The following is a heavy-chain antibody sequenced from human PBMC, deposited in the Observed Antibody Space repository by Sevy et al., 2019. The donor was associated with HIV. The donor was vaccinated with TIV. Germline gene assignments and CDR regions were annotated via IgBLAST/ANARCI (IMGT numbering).Heavy chain of an antibody. V-gene: IGHV3-7*01. D-gene: IGHD2-15*01. Sequence: GESLKISCAASGFTFSSYWMSWVRQAPGKGLEWVANIKQDGSEKYYVDSVKGRFTISRDNAKNSLYLQMNSLRAEDTAVYYCASSGHRDIVVVVAATFDYWAREPWSPSPQ. CDR1: GFTFSSYW. J-gene: IGHJ4*02. CDR3: ASSGHRDIVVVVAATFDY. CDR2: IKQDGSEK.